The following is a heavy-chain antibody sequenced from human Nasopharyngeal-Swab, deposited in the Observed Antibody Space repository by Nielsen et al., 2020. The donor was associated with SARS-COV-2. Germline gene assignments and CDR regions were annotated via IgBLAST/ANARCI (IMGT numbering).Heavy chain of an antibody. Sequence: GGSLRLSCAVSGFTFSSYGMHWVRQAPGKGLEWVAVIWYDGSNKYYADSVKGRFTISRDNPKNTLYLQMNSLRAEDTAVYYCARDRTVTTTVYFDYWGQGTLVTVSS. D-gene: IGHD4-17*01. V-gene: IGHV3-33*01. CDR1: GFTFSSYG. CDR3: ARDRTVTTTVYFDY. J-gene: IGHJ4*02. CDR2: IWYDGSNK.